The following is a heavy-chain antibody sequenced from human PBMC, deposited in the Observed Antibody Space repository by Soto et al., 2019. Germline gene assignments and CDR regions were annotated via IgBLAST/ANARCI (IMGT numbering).Heavy chain of an antibody. CDR3: ARLGHGGNSGSLPNYYYGMDV. Sequence: EVQLVQSGAEVKKPGESLKISCKGSGYSFTSYWIGWVRQMPGKGLEWMGIIYPGDSDTRYSPSFQGQVTISADKSISTAYLQWSSLKASDTAMYYCARLGHGGNSGSLPNYYYGMDVWGQGTTVTVSS. J-gene: IGHJ6*02. D-gene: IGHD2-21*02. CDR2: IYPGDSDT. V-gene: IGHV5-51*01. CDR1: GYSFTSYW.